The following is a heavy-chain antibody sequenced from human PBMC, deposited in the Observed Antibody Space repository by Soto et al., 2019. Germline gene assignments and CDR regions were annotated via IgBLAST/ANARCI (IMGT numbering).Heavy chain of an antibody. J-gene: IGHJ5*02. Sequence: GGSLRLSCAASGFTFSSYDMHWVRQVTGKGLEWVSAIGIAGDTYYVGSVKGRFTISRENAKNSLSLQMDSLRAEDMAVYYCARGTYCSGGRCYPHNWFDPWGQGTLVTVSS. D-gene: IGHD2-15*01. V-gene: IGHV3-13*01. CDR2: IGIAGDT. CDR1: GFTFSSYD. CDR3: ARGTYCSGGRCYPHNWFDP.